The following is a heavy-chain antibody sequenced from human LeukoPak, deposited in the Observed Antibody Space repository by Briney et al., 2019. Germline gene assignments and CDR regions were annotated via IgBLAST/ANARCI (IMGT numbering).Heavy chain of an antibody. CDR1: GYTFTSYG. D-gene: IGHD3-22*01. V-gene: IGHV1-18*01. CDR3: ATYDSSGYYSYYFDY. Sequence: GASVKVSCKASGYTFTSYGISWVRQAPGQGLEWMGWISAYNGNTNYAQKLQGRVTMTTDTSTSTAYMELRSLRSDDTAVYYCATYDSSGYYSYYFDYWGQGTLVTVSS. J-gene: IGHJ4*02. CDR2: ISAYNGNT.